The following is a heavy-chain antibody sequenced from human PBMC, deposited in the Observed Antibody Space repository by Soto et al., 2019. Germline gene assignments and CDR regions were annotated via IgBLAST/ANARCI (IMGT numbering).Heavy chain of an antibody. V-gene: IGHV3-48*03. J-gene: IGHJ3*02. Sequence: PGGSLRLSCAASGFTFSSYEMNWVRQAPGKGLEWVSYISSSGSTIYYADSVMGRFTISRDNAKNSLYLQMNSLRAEDTAVYYCAGISGSNSWAFDIWGQGTMVTVS. D-gene: IGHD1-26*01. CDR2: ISSSGSTI. CDR3: AGISGSNSWAFDI. CDR1: GFTFSSYE.